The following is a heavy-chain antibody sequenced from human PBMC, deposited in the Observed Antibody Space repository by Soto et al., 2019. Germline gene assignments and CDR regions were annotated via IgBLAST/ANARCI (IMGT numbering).Heavy chain of an antibody. J-gene: IGHJ4*02. CDR1: AASFSKYY. CDR3: ASVTFGGIVLAH. Sequence: SETLSLTCTVSAASFSKYYWTWIRQPPGKGLEWIGYIYFNGNTKYNPSLEGRLTISIDTSKKEFSLKLTSVTAADAAVYYCASVTFGGIVLAHWGQGTLATVPS. D-gene: IGHD3-16*01. CDR2: IYFNGNT. V-gene: IGHV4-59*01.